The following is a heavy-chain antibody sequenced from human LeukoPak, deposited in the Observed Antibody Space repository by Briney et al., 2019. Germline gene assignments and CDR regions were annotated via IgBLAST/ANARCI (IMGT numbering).Heavy chain of an antibody. J-gene: IGHJ6*02. V-gene: IGHV4-31*03. Sequence: PSETLSLTCNVSGGSISSGGSRWSWIRQHPGKGLEWIGYIYYSGSTYYNPSLESRLTMSVDTSKNQFSLHLTSVTAADTAVYYCARENRSRYYYYGMDVWGQGTTVTVSS. CDR3: ARENRSRYYYYGMDV. CDR2: IYYSGST. CDR1: GGSISSGGSR.